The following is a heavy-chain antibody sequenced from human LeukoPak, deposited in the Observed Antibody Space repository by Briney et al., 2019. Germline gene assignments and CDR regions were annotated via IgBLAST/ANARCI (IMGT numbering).Heavy chain of an antibody. J-gene: IGHJ4*02. V-gene: IGHV3-23*01. CDR2: ISGNGGST. CDR1: GLTFSSYA. D-gene: IGHD2-2*02. CDR3: AKSVEYQLLYVVDY. Sequence: GGSLRLSCAASGLTFSSYAMSWVRQAPGKGLEWVSAISGNGGSTNYADSVKGRFTISRDTSKNTLYLQMNSLRAEDTAVYYCAKSVEYQLLYVVDYWGQGTLVIVSS.